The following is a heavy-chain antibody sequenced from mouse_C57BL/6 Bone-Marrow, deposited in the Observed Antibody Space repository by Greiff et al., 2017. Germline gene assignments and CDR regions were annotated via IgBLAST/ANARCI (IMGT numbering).Heavy chain of an antibody. V-gene: IGHV1-7*01. CDR2: INPSSGDT. CDR1: GYTFTSYW. D-gene: IGHD2-4*01. CDR3: ASSGDYDGAGFAY. Sequence: VQLQESGAELAKPGASVKLSCKASGYTFTSYWMHWVKQRPGQGLEWIGNINPSSGDTKYNQKFKDKATLTGDKSSSTAYMQLSSLTYEDSAVYDCASSGDYDGAGFAYWGQGTLVTVSS. J-gene: IGHJ3*01.